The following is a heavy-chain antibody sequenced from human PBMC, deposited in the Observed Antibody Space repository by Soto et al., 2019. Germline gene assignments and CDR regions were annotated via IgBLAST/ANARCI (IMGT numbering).Heavy chain of an antibody. CDR2: IYYSGST. D-gene: IGHD2-15*01. V-gene: IGHV4-31*03. CDR1: GGSIRSGGYY. Sequence: SETQSLTCPVSGGSIRSGGYYWSWIRQHPGKGLEWIGYIYYSGSTYYNPSLKSRVTISVDTSKNQFYLKLSFVSDADTAGFYCASGYQWDIVVVVAAPGSFDIWGQGTMVTVSS. J-gene: IGHJ3*02. CDR3: ASGYQWDIVVVVAAPGSFDI.